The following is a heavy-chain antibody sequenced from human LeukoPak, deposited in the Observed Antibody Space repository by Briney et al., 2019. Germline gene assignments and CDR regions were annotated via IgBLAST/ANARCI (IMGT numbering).Heavy chain of an antibody. D-gene: IGHD5-18*01. J-gene: IGHJ3*02. CDR3: ARDRRYSYGYPDAFDI. Sequence: ASVKVSCKASGYTFTSYYMHWVRQAPGQGLEWKGIINPSGGSTSYAQKFQGRVTMTRDTSTSTVYMELSSLTSEDTAVYYCARDRRYSYGYPDAFDIWGQGTMVTVSS. CDR2: INPSGGST. V-gene: IGHV1-46*01. CDR1: GYTFTSYY.